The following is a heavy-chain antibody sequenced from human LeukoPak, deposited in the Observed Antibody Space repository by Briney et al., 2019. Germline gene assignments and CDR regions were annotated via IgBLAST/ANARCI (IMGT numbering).Heavy chain of an antibody. Sequence: PGGSLRLSCAASGFTFSSYAMSWVRQAPGKGLEWVSAISGSGGSTYYADSVKGRFTISRDNSKNTLYLQMNSLRAEDTAVYYCAKPSTYYDFWSGYYAPGIAAAFDYWGQGTLVTVSS. CDR1: GFTFSSYA. CDR3: AKPSTYYDFWSGYYAPGIAAAFDY. V-gene: IGHV3-23*01. CDR2: ISGSGGST. J-gene: IGHJ4*02. D-gene: IGHD3-3*01.